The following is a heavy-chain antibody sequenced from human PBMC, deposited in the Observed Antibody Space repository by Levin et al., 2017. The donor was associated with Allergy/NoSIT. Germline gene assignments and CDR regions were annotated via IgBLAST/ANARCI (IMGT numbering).Heavy chain of an antibody. CDR1: GGSISSGDYY. J-gene: IGHJ6*02. CDR2: IYYSGST. V-gene: IGHV4-30-4*01. Sequence: KSSETLSLTCTVSGGSISSGDYYWSWIRQPPGKGLEWIGYIYYSGSTYYNPSLKSRVTISVDTSKNQFSLKLSSVTAADTAVYYCASDNWNSNYYYYGMDVWGQGTTVTVSS. CDR3: ASDNWNSNYYYYGMDV. D-gene: IGHD1-7*01.